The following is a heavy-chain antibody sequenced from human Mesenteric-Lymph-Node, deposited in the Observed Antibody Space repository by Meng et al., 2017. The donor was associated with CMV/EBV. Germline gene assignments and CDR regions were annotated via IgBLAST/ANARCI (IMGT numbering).Heavy chain of an antibody. D-gene: IGHD4-11*01. CDR3: ARLDYSYYYLDY. CDR2: IYYSGST. Sequence: GSLRLSCTVSGGSISSYYWSWIRQPPGKGLEWIGYIYYSGSTNYNPSLESRVTISMDASKNQFSLKLSPVAAADTAVYYCARLDYSYYYLDYWGQGTLVTVSS. V-gene: IGHV4-59*01. J-gene: IGHJ4*02. CDR1: GGSISSYY.